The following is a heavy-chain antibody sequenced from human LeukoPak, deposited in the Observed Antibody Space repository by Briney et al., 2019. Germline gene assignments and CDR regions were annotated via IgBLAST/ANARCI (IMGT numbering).Heavy chain of an antibody. Sequence: SETLSLTCTVSGGSISSYYWSWIRQPPGKGLEWIGYIYYSGSTNYNPSLKSRVTISVDTSKNQFPLKLSSVTAADTAVYYCARESTPNYCSSTSCYTNWFDPWGQGTLVTVSS. CDR2: IYYSGST. CDR1: GGSISSYY. J-gene: IGHJ5*02. V-gene: IGHV4-59*01. D-gene: IGHD2-2*02. CDR3: ARESTPNYCSSTSCYTNWFDP.